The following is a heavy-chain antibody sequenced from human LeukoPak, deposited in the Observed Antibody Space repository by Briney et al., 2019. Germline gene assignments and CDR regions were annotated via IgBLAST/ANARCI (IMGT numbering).Heavy chain of an antibody. Sequence: ASVKVSCKASGYTFTGYYMHWVRQAPGQGLEWMGWINPNSGGTNYAQKFQGRVTMTRDTSISTAYMELSRLRSDDTAVHYCARDYYYGSGSYFSPRTPFDPWGQGTLVTVSS. CDR3: ARDYYYGSGSYFSPRTPFDP. CDR2: INPNSGGT. V-gene: IGHV1-2*02. CDR1: GYTFTGYY. J-gene: IGHJ5*02. D-gene: IGHD3-10*01.